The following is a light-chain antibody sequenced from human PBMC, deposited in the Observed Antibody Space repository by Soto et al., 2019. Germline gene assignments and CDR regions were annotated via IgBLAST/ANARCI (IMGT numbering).Light chain of an antibody. Sequence: EIVLTQSPGTLSLSPGERATLSCRASQSVSSSYLAWYQQKPGQAPRLLIYGASSRATGIPDRFSGSGSGTDFTLTISRLEPEDFELYYCQQYGSSLFTFGPGTKVDIK. J-gene: IGKJ3*01. CDR3: QQYGSSLFT. V-gene: IGKV3-20*01. CDR1: QSVSSSY. CDR2: GAS.